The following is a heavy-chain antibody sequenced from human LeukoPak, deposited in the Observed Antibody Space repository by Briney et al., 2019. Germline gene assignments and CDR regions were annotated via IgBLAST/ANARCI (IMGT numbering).Heavy chain of an antibody. V-gene: IGHV5-51*01. CDR3: ARATSLSFYYFDY. Sequence: GESLKISCKDSGYSFTTYWIGWVRQMPGKGLEWMGIIYPDDSDTRYNPSFQGQVTMSADKSINTAYLQWSSLKASDTAIYFCARATSLSFYYFDYWGQGTLVTVSS. CDR2: IYPDDSDT. CDR1: GYSFTTYW. J-gene: IGHJ4*02. D-gene: IGHD2-2*01.